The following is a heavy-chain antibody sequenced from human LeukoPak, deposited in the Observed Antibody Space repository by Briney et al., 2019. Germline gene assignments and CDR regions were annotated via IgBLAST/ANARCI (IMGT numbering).Heavy chain of an antibody. J-gene: IGHJ5*02. Sequence: SETLSLTCTVSGYSISSGYYWGWIRQPPGKGLEWIGSIYHSGSTYYNPSPKSRVTISVDTSKNQFSLKLSSVTAADTAVYYCARAPLRFIVLTSWFDPWGQGTLVTVSS. CDR2: IYHSGST. CDR1: GYSISSGYY. V-gene: IGHV4-38-2*02. CDR3: ARAPLRFIVLTSWFDP. D-gene: IGHD2-8*01.